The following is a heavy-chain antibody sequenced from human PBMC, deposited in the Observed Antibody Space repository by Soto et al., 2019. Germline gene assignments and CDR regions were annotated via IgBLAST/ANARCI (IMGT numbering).Heavy chain of an antibody. CDR1: GFTFSSYA. D-gene: IGHD2-2*01. Sequence: PGGSLRLSCAASGFTFSSYAMSWVRHAPGKGLEWVSVITGSTGSTYYAASVRGRFFISRDISQNTLHLQMNSLRPEDTAVYYCAKDTSSSPYYMDVWGKGTTVTVSS. CDR3: AKDTSSSPYYMDV. V-gene: IGHV3-23*01. J-gene: IGHJ6*03. CDR2: ITGSTGST.